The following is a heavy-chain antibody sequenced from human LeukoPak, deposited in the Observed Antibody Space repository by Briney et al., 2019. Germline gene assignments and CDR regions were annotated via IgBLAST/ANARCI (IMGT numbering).Heavy chain of an antibody. CDR1: GGSFSGYY. CDR3: ARATGYYGDAFDI. J-gene: IGHJ3*02. D-gene: IGHD3-9*01. V-gene: IGHV4-34*01. Sequence: SETLSLTRAVYGGSFSGYYWSWIRQPPGKGLEWIGEINHSGSTNYNPSLKSRVTISVDTSKNQFSLKLSSVTAADTAVYYCARATGYYGDAFDIWGQGTMVTVSS. CDR2: INHSGST.